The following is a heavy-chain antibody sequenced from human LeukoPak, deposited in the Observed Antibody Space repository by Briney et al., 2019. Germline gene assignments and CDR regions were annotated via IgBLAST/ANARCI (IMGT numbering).Heavy chain of an antibody. J-gene: IGHJ4*02. Sequence: GGSLRLSCAASGFTFSSYAMSWVRQAPGKGLEWVSAISGSAASTYYADSVKGRFTISRDNSKNTLYLQMNSLRAEDTAVYYCAKEIQGYGGNSYWGQGTLVTVSS. V-gene: IGHV3-23*01. CDR2: ISGSAAST. CDR3: AKEIQGYGGNSY. D-gene: IGHD4-23*01. CDR1: GFTFSSYA.